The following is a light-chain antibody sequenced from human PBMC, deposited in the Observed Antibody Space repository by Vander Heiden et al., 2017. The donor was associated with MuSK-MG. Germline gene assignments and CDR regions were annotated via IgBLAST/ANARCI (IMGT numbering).Light chain of an antibody. Sequence: EIVLTQSPATLSLSPGERATLSCRASQSVSSYLAWYQQKPGQAPRLLIYDAANRATGIPARFSGSGSGTDFTLTISSLEPEDFAVYYCQQFSTAPPITFGTGTKVEIK. CDR1: QSVSSY. V-gene: IGKV3-11*01. J-gene: IGKJ4*01. CDR3: QQFSTAPPIT. CDR2: DAA.